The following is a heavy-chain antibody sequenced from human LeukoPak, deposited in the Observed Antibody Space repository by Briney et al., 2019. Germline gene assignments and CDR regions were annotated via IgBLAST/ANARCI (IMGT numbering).Heavy chain of an antibody. D-gene: IGHD1-26*01. J-gene: IGHJ4*02. CDR1: GFTFSTYW. CDR3: ATDRNSGKYYDY. V-gene: IGHV3-7*01. CDR2: IKQDGSEK. Sequence: GGSLRLSCAASGFTFSTYWMSWVRQAPGKGLEWVANIKQDGSEKYYADSVKGRFTISRDNSKNTLYLQMNSLRAEDTAVYYCATDRNSGKYYDYWGQGTLVTVSS.